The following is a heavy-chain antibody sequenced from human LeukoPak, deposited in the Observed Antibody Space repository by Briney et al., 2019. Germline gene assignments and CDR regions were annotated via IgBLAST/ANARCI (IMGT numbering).Heavy chain of an antibody. CDR3: ARAKDYGSGRGDYYGMDV. J-gene: IGHJ6*02. CDR1: GGTFSSYA. Sequence: EASVKVSCKASGGTFSSYAISWVRQAPGQGLEWMGWISAYNGNTNYAQKLQGRVTMTTDTSTSTAYMELRSLRSDDTAVYYCARAKDYGSGRGDYYGMDVWGQGTTVTVSS. V-gene: IGHV1-18*01. D-gene: IGHD3-10*01. CDR2: ISAYNGNT.